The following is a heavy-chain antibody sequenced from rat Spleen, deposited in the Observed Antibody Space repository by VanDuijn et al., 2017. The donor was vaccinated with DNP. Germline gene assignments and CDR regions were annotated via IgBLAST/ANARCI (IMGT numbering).Heavy chain of an antibody. J-gene: IGHJ2*01. V-gene: IGHV5S23*01. CDR2: ISPSGGST. Sequence: EVQLVESGGGLVQPGNSLKLSCTASGFTFSDYYMAWVRQAPKKGLEWVASISPSGGSTYYRDSVKGRFTISRDNAKSTLYLQMDSLRSEDTATYYCATSTGHYWGQGVMVTVSS. CDR1: GFTFSDYY. D-gene: IGHD4-1*01. CDR3: ATSTGHY.